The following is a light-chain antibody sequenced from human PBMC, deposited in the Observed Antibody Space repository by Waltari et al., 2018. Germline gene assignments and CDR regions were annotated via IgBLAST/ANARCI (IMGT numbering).Light chain of an antibody. J-gene: IGKJ1*01. V-gene: IGKV3-20*01. CDR2: DAS. CDR1: QSVSRT. CDR3: QKYGTLPAT. Sequence: EIVLTQSPGTLSLSPGERATLSCRASQSVSRTLAWNQQKPGQDPRLLIYDASTRATGIPDRFSGSGSGTDFSLTISRLEPEDFAVYYCQKYGTLPATFGQGTKVEIK.